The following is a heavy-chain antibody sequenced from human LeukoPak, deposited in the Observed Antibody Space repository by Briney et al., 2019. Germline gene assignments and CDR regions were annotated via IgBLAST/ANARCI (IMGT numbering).Heavy chain of an antibody. Sequence: PGGSLRLSCAASGFTFSDYYMSWIRQAPGKGLEWVSYISSSGSTIYYADSVKGRFTISRDNAKNSLYLQMNSLRAEDTAVYYCARLPITWIQPPGGASYFDYWGQGTLVTVSS. V-gene: IGHV3-11*01. CDR2: ISSSGSTI. D-gene: IGHD5-18*01. J-gene: IGHJ4*02. CDR3: ARLPITWIQPPGGASYFDY. CDR1: GFTFSDYY.